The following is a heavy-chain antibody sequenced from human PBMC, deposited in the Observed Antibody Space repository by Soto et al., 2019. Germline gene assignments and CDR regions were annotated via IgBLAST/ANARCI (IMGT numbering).Heavy chain of an antibody. CDR1: GFTFTSSA. V-gene: IGHV1-58*01. D-gene: IGHD6-19*01. CDR3: AAEPYSSGWYFGGLSYYYYGMDV. CDR2: IVVGSGNT. J-gene: IGHJ6*02. Sequence: GASVKVSCKASGFTFTSSAVQWVRQARGQRLEWIGWIVVGSGNTNYAQKFQERVTITRDMSTSTAYMELSSLRSEDTAVYYCAAEPYSSGWYFGGLSYYYYGMDVWGQGTTVTVSS.